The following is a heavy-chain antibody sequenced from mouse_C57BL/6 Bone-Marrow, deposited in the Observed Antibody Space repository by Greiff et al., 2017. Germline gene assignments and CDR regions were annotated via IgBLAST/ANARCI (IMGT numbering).Heavy chain of an antibody. Sequence: EVHLVESEGGLVQPGSSMKLSCTASGFTFSDYYMAWVRQVPEKGLEWVANINYDGSSTYYLDSLKSRFIISRDNAKNILYLQMSSLKSEDTATYYCARVDGYYEGMDYWGQGTSVTVSS. D-gene: IGHD2-3*01. CDR2: INYDGSST. CDR1: GFTFSDYY. V-gene: IGHV5-16*01. J-gene: IGHJ4*01. CDR3: ARVDGYYEGMDY.